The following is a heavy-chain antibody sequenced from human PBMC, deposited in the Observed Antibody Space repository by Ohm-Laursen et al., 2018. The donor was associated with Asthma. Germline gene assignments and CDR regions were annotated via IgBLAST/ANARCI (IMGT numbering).Heavy chain of an antibody. J-gene: IGHJ4*02. CDR1: GGTFSSYA. V-gene: IGHV1-69*13. CDR3: ARGSYANFPFDY. Sequence: SVKVSCKASGGTFSSYAISWVRQAPGQGLEWMGGIIPIFGTANYAQKFQGRVTITADESTSTAYMELSSLRSGDTAVYYCARGSYANFPFDYWGQGTLVTVSS. CDR2: IIPIFGTA. D-gene: IGHD2/OR15-2a*01.